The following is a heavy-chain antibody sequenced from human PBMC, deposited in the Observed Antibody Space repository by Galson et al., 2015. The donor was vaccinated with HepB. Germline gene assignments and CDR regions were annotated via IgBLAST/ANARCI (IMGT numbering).Heavy chain of an antibody. CDR1: GYSFASSW. V-gene: IGHV5-51*01. J-gene: IGHJ6*02. CDR2: IYPGDSDT. D-gene: IGHD7-27*01. CDR3: ARHSSGSTGMDV. Sequence: QSGAAVKKTGESLKISRKGSGYSFASSWIGWVRQMPGKGLEWMGFIYPGDSDTRYSPSFQGQVSISADKSISTAYLRWSSLKASDTAMYYCARHSSGSTGMDVWGQGTTVTVSS.